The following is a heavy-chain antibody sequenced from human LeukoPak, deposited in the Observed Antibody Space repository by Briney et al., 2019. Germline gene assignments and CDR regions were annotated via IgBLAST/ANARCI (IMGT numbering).Heavy chain of an antibody. J-gene: IGHJ6*03. CDR2: IYTSGST. CDR3: ARDSLYYYYYMDV. Sequence: KSSETLSLTCTVSGGSISSGSYYWSWIRQPAGKGLEWIGRIYTSGSTNYNPSLKSRVTISVDTSKNQFSLKLSSVTAADTAVYYCARDSLYYYYYMDVWGKGTTVTVS. CDR1: GGSISSGSYY. V-gene: IGHV4-61*02.